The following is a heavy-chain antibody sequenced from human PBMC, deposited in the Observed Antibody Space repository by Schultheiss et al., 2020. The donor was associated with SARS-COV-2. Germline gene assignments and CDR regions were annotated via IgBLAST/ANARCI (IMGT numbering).Heavy chain of an antibody. V-gene: IGHV1-69*04. Sequence: SVKVSCKASGGTFSSYAISWVRQAPGQGLEWMGRIIPILGIANYAQKFQGRVTITADKSTSTAYMELSSLRSEDTAVYYCARVFRDTAMVTGYYYYGMDVWGQGTTVTVSS. CDR1: GGTFSSYA. CDR2: IIPILGIA. D-gene: IGHD5-18*01. CDR3: ARVFRDTAMVTGYYYYGMDV. J-gene: IGHJ6*02.